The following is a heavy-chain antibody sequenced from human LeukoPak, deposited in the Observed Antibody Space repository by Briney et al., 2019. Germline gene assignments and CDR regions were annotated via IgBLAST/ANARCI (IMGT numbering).Heavy chain of an antibody. CDR1: GYTFTSYD. CDR3: AAIVVVPAAEGY. D-gene: IGHD2-2*01. Sequence: ASVKVSCKASGYTFTSYDINWVRQATGQGLEWMGWMNPNSGNTGYAQKFQGRVTMTRNTSISTAYMELSSLRSEDTAVYYCAAIVVVPAAEGYWGQGTLVTVSS. CDR2: MNPNSGNT. J-gene: IGHJ4*02. V-gene: IGHV1-8*01.